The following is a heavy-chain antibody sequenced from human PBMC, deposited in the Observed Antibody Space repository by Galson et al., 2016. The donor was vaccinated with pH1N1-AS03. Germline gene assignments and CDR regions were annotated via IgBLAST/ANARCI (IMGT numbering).Heavy chain of an antibody. CDR2: ISSSSSYI. Sequence: SLRLSCAASGFTFSNYIMNWVRQAPGKGLAWVSSISSSSSYIYSADSVKGRFTISRDNAKNSLYLQMNSLRAEDTAVYYCARGPHILTASYKFDYWGQGALVTVSS. CDR1: GFTFSNYI. D-gene: IGHD3-9*01. J-gene: IGHJ4*02. V-gene: IGHV3-21*04. CDR3: ARGPHILTASYKFDY.